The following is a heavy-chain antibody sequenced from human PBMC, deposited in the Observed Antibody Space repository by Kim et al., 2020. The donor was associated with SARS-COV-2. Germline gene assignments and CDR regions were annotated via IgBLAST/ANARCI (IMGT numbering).Heavy chain of an antibody. J-gene: IGHJ6*02. CDR2: ISYDGTNK. V-gene: IGHV3-30*03. CDR3: AREYKVSGPVGRGYYDGMDV. D-gene: IGHD3-10*01. CDR1: GFSFSSYG. Sequence: GGSLRLSCAASGFSFSSYGLHWVRQAPGKGLEWVAVISYDGTNKYYADSVKGRFTISRDKSKNTLYLQMNSLRPEDTAVYYCAREYKVSGPVGRGYYDGMDVWGQGTTVTVSS.